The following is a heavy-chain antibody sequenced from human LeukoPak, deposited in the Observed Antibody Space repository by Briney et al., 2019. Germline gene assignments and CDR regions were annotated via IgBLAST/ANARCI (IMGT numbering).Heavy chain of an antibody. Sequence: GGSLRLSCAASGFTFSSYGMSWVRQAPGKGLEWVSAISGSGGSTYYADSVKGRFTISRDNSKNTLYLQMNSLRAEDTAVYYCAKASYGSGSYYARSKYNWFDPWGQGTLVTVSS. CDR3: AKASYGSGSYYARSKYNWFDP. CDR1: GFTFSSYG. CDR2: ISGSGGST. J-gene: IGHJ5*02. V-gene: IGHV3-23*01. D-gene: IGHD3-10*01.